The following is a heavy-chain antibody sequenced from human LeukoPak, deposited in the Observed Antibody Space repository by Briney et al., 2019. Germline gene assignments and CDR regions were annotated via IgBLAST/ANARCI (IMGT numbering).Heavy chain of an antibody. CDR2: IYKSGSP. CDR3: ARDPHTSNQPDY. D-gene: IGHD2-2*01. J-gene: IGHJ4*02. V-gene: IGHV4-4*02. CDR1: GASISDTHW. Sequence: SETLSLTCAVSGASISDTHWWSWVRQPPGKGLEWIGEIYKSGSPNYNPSLRSRVAISEDKFKNQFLLKLTSVTAADTAVYYCARDPHTSNQPDYWGQGTLVTVSS.